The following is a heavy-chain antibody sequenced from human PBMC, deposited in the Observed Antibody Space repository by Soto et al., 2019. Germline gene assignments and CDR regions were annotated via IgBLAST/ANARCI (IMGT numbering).Heavy chain of an antibody. J-gene: IGHJ6*02. CDR1: GDSVSSISAA. CDR2: TYYRSKWYN. D-gene: IGHD6-13*01. CDR3: ARDPHTDSSSLPTYYYYGMDV. Sequence: SQTLSLTCAISGDSVSSISAAWNWIRQSPSRGLEWLGRTYYRSKWYNDYAVSVKSRITINPDRSKNQFSLQLNSVTPEDTAVYYCARDPHTDSSSLPTYYYYGMDVWGQGTTVTVSS. V-gene: IGHV6-1*01.